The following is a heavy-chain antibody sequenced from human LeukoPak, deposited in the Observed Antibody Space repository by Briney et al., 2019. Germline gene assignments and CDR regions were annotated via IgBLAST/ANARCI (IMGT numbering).Heavy chain of an antibody. CDR2: INPNSGGT. V-gene: IGHV1-2*02. Sequence: ASVKVSCKASGYTFTDYYMNWVRQAPGQGLEWMGWINPNSGGTNYALKFQGRVTMTRDTSITTAYMELSRLRSDDTAVYYCARGDGSGHYDSSGYYNSPIDYWGQGTLVTVSS. CDR1: GYTFTDYY. CDR3: ARGDGSGHYDSSGYYNSPIDY. J-gene: IGHJ4*02. D-gene: IGHD3-22*01.